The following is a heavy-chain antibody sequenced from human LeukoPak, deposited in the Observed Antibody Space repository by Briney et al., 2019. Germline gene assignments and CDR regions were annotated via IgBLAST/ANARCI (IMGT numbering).Heavy chain of an antibody. Sequence: ASVRVSCKASGYTFTSYDINWVRQATGQGLEWMGWMNPNSGNTGYAQKFQGRVTMTRNTSISTAYMELSSLRSEDTAVYYCATENCSSTSCYSGWFDPWGQGTLVTVSS. CDR2: MNPNSGNT. J-gene: IGHJ5*02. V-gene: IGHV1-8*01. CDR1: GYTFTSYD. CDR3: ATENCSSTSCYSGWFDP. D-gene: IGHD2-2*02.